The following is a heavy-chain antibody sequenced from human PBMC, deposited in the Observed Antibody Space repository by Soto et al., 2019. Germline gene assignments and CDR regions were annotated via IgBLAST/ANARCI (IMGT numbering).Heavy chain of an antibody. CDR3: ARTWGSTKDY. V-gene: IGHV4-59*01. CDR1: GGSLSSYY. CDR2: IYYSGST. Sequence: SETLSLTYVVSGGSLSSYYWSWIRQPPGKGLEWIGYIYYSGSTNYNPSLKSRVTISVDTSKNQFSLKLSSVTAADTAVYYCARTWGSTKDYWGRGTLVTSPQ. D-gene: IGHD3-16*01. J-gene: IGHJ4*02.